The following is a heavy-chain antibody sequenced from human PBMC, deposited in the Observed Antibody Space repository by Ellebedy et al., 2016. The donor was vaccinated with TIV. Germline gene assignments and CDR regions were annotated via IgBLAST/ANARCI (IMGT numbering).Heavy chain of an antibody. D-gene: IGHD3/OR15-3a*01. CDR2: ISANGWTT. Sequence: GESLKISCAASGFTFSTYPMNWVRQAPGKGLEWVSIISANGWTTYYADSVKGRFTISRDNSKNTLFLQMSSLTAEDTAVYFCARRSTDFAFDSWGQGTLVTVSS. V-gene: IGHV3-23*01. CDR3: ARRSTDFAFDS. CDR1: GFTFSTYP. J-gene: IGHJ4*02.